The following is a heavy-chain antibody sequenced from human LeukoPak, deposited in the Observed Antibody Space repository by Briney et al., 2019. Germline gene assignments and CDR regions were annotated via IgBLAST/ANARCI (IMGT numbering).Heavy chain of an antibody. CDR3: ARSYGDYEYFQH. V-gene: IGHV4-59*08. D-gene: IGHD4-17*01. Sequence: PSETLSLTCTVSGGSISSYYWNWIRQPPGKGLEWIGYIYYSGNTNYNPSIKSRVSISVDTSKNQFSLKLSSVTAADTALYYCARSYGDYEYFQHWGEGTLVTVSS. J-gene: IGHJ1*01. CDR1: GGSISSYY. CDR2: IYYSGNT.